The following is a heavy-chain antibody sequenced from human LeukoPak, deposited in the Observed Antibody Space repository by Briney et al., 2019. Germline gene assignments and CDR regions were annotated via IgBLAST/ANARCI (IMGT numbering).Heavy chain of an antibody. V-gene: IGHV3-23*01. J-gene: IGHJ4*02. CDR3: AKGDNNILTGYYNSFDS. CDR1: GFTFSSYA. Sequence: PGGSLRLSCAASGFTFSSYAMSWIRQAPGKGLEWVSSISSSAISTYYADSVKGRFTISRDNSRNTLYLQMNSLRAEDTALFYCAKGDNNILTGYYNSFDSWGQGTLVTVYS. D-gene: IGHD3-9*01. CDR2: ISSSAIST.